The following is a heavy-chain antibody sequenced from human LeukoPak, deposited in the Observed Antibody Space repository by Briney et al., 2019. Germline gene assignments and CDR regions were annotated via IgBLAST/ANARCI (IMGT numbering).Heavy chain of an antibody. J-gene: IGHJ4*02. CDR1: GYTFTGYY. CDR2: INPNSGGT. D-gene: IGHD3-9*01. V-gene: IGHV1-2*02. Sequence: ASVKVSCKASGYTFTGYYMHWVRQAPGQGLEWMGWINPNSGGTSYAQTFQGGVTMTRDTSISTAYMGLSRLRSDDTAVYYCARDANRLRYFARLLTDYWGQGTLVTVSS. CDR3: ARDANRLRYFARLLTDY.